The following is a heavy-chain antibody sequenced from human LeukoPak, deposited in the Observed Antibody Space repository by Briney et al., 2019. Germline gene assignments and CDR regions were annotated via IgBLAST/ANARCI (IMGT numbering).Heavy chain of an antibody. CDR1: AFSFSAYS. J-gene: IGHJ5*02. Sequence: GGSLRLSCAASAFSFSAYSMNWVRQAPGKGLEWVSYISSSSRTTYYADSVKGRFTISRDNAKNSLYLQMNTLRAEDTAVYYCAKDVSWNWFDPWGQGTLVTVSS. D-gene: IGHD2-15*01. V-gene: IGHV3-48*01. CDR2: ISSSSRTT. CDR3: AKDVSWNWFDP.